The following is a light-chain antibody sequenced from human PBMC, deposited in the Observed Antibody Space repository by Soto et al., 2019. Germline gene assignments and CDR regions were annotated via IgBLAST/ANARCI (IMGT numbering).Light chain of an antibody. J-gene: IGKJ1*01. V-gene: IGKV1-8*01. CDR1: QGISSY. CDR2: AAS. Sequence: IRMTQSPSSLSASTVDRVTITCRASQGISSYLAWYQQKPVKAPKLLVYAASTLQSGVPSRFSGCGSVTDFTLTHRRLTSADCVSCYCQQSYSYLRPFGQGAKVDI. CDR3: QQSYSYLRP.